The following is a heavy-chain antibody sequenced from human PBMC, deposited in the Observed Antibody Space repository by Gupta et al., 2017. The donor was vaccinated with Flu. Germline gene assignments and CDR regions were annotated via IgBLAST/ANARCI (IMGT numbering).Heavy chain of an antibody. D-gene: IGHD2-21*01. J-gene: IGHJ5*02. CDR3: AKDGGRESLWS. CDR1: GFNFSIYS. CDR2: VSRSSLYK. Sequence: EVQLVESGGGLAKPGGSLRLSCVASGFNFSIYSMNWVRQAPGKGLEWVSLVSRSSLYKHYADSVKGRFTISRDNAKNSLYLQMNSLRVEDMGVYYCAKDGGRESLWSWGQGALVTVSS. V-gene: IGHV3-21*01.